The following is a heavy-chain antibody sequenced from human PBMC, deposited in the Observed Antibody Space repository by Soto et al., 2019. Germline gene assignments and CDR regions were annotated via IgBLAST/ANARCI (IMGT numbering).Heavy chain of an antibody. V-gene: IGHV4-59*08. D-gene: IGHD3-3*02. CDR3: ASAVRPHFTFDM. CDR1: GGSMSSHY. J-gene: IGHJ3*02. CDR2: ISYSGST. Sequence: LSLTCTVSGGSMSSHYWTWLRQPPGKGLEWIGYISYSGSTYYNPSLKSRVTISADMSRNQCYLKLSSGTAADTAVYYCASAVRPHFTFDMWSQGT.